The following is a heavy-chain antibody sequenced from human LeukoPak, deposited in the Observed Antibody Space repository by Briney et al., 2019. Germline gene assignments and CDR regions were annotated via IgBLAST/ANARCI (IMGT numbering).Heavy chain of an antibody. Sequence: SETLSLTCTVSGGSISSYYWSWIRQPPGKGLEWIGEINHSGSTNYNPSLKSRVTISVDTSKNQFSLKLSSVTAADTAVYYCARAPWDYYGSGSYYSAPPPWGQGTLVTVSS. J-gene: IGHJ5*02. D-gene: IGHD3-10*01. CDR3: ARAPWDYYGSGSYYSAPPP. V-gene: IGHV4-34*01. CDR1: GGSISSYY. CDR2: INHSGST.